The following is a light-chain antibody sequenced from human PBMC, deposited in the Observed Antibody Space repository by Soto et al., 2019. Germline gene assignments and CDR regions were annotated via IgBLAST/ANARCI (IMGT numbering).Light chain of an antibody. CDR2: DAS. Sequence: IQMTQSPSSLSASVGDRLTITCRASQTINSYVNWVQQRPGKVPTVIIYDASNLQSGVPSRFSGSGSGTDFTLNISGLQPEDFATYYCQQTYSIPLTFGGGTKVDIK. CDR3: QQTYSIPLT. V-gene: IGKV1-39*01. CDR1: QTINSY. J-gene: IGKJ4*01.